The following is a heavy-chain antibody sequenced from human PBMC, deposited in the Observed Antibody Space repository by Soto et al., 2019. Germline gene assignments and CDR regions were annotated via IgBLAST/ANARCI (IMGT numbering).Heavy chain of an antibody. CDR1: GFTFSSYG. D-gene: IGHD3-22*01. Sequence: QVQLVESGGGVVQPGRSLRLSCAASGFTFSSYGMHWVRQAPGKGLEWVAVISYDGSNKYYADSVKGRFTSSRDNSKNTLYLQMNSLRAEDTAVYYCAKDPYYYDSSGIDCWGQGTLVTVSS. J-gene: IGHJ4*02. V-gene: IGHV3-30*18. CDR2: ISYDGSNK. CDR3: AKDPYYYDSSGIDC.